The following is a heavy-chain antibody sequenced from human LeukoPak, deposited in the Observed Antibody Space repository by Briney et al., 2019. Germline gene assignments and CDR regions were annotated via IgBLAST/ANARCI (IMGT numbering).Heavy chain of an antibody. J-gene: IGHJ4*02. Sequence: PGGSLRLSCAASGFTFSNAWMSWVRQAPGKGLEWVGRIKSKTDGGTTDYAAPVKGRFTISRDDSKNTLYLQMNSLKTEDTAVYYCTTVRKSITMVRRVINTKFYFDYWGQGTLVTVSS. CDR3: TTVRKSITMVRRVINTKFYFDY. CDR2: IKSKTDGGTT. V-gene: IGHV3-15*01. D-gene: IGHD3-10*01. CDR1: GFTFSNAW.